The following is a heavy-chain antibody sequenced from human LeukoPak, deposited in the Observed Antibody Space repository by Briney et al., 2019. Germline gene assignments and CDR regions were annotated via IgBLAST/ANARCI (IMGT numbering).Heavy chain of an antibody. CDR2: ISWNSGSI. Sequence: PGGSLRLSCAASGFTFSSYAMHWVRQAPGKGLEWVSGISWNSGSIGYADSVKGRFTISRDNAKNSLYLQMNSLRAEDTALYYCAKSDGIGVPMFDYWGQGTLVTVSS. CDR3: AKSDGIGVPMFDY. CDR1: GFTFSSYA. V-gene: IGHV3-9*01. J-gene: IGHJ4*02. D-gene: IGHD1-26*01.